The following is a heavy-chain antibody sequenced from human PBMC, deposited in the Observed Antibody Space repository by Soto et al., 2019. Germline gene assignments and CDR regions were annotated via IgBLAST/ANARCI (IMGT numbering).Heavy chain of an antibody. Sequence: SETLSLTCAVYGGSFSGYYWSWIRQPPGKGLEWIGEINHSGSTNYNPSLKSRVTISVDTSKNQFSLKLSSVTAADTAVYYCASRYCSGGSCSNWYYFDYWGQGTLVTVSS. CDR1: GGSFSGYY. D-gene: IGHD2-15*01. V-gene: IGHV4-34*01. J-gene: IGHJ4*02. CDR2: INHSGST. CDR3: ASRYCSGGSCSNWYYFDY.